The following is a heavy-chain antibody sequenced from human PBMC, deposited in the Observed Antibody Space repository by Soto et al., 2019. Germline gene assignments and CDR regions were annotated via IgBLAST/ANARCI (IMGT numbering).Heavy chain of an antibody. Sequence: ASVKVSCKASGGTFSSYAISWVRQAPGQGLEWMGGIIPIFGTANYAQKFQGRVTITADKSTSTAYMELSSLRSEDTAVYYCARVYYDSSGYFSRWFDPWGQGTLVTVSS. CDR2: IIPIFGTA. CDR1: GGTFSSYA. V-gene: IGHV1-69*06. D-gene: IGHD3-22*01. J-gene: IGHJ5*02. CDR3: ARVYYDSSGYFSRWFDP.